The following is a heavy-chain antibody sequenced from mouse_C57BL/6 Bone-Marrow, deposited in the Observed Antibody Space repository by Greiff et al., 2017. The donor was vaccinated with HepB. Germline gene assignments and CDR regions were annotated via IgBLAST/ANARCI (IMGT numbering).Heavy chain of an antibody. D-gene: IGHD1-1*01. CDR3: ARFPNYYGRGYFDY. V-gene: IGHV1-69*01. CDR2: IDPSDSYT. Sequence: VQLQQPGAELVMPGASVKLSCKASGYTFTSYWMHWVKQRSGQGLEWIGEIDPSDSYTNYNQKFKGKSTLTVDKSSSTAYMQLSSLTYEDSAVYYCARFPNYYGRGYFDYWGQGTTLTVSS. CDR1: GYTFTSYW. J-gene: IGHJ2*01.